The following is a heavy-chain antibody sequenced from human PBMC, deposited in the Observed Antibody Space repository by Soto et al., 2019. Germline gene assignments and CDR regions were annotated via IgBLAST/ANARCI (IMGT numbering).Heavy chain of an antibody. V-gene: IGHV1-3*01. D-gene: IGHD6-6*01. J-gene: IGHJ4*02. CDR3: ARPPFGIAAQYYFDY. CDR1: GYTFTSYA. Sequence: ASVKVSCKASGYTFTSYAMHWVRQAPGQRLEWMGWINAGNGNTKYSQKFQGRVTITRDTSASTAYTELSSLRSEDTAVYYCARPPFGIAAQYYFDYWGQGTLVTVSS. CDR2: INAGNGNT.